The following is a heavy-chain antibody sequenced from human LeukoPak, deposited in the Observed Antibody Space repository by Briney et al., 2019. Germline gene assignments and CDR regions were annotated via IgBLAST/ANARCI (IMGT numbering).Heavy chain of an antibody. CDR3: ARHPPGSRYAFDI. Sequence: GSLRLSCAASGFTFSSYAMSWVRQPPGKGLEWIGSIYHSGTTYYNPSLKSRVTIFVDMSKNQFSLRLNSVTAADTAVYHCARHPPGSRYAFDIWGQGTMVTVSS. V-gene: IGHV4-38-2*01. CDR2: IYHSGTT. J-gene: IGHJ3*02. CDR1: GFTFSSYA.